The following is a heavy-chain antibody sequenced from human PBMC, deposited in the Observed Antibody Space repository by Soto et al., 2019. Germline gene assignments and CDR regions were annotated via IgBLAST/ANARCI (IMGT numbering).Heavy chain of an antibody. Sequence: QVQLVESGGDLVKPGGSLRLSCAASGFTFTDYYMSWLRQAPGQGLQWLSYISGSTDYLNYADSVKGRFTISRDNANNLPYLQMPSLRADDTAVYYCARDLGLSSINYFDFWGQGTLVTVSS. CDR2: ISGSTDYL. CDR3: ARDLGLSSINYFDF. D-gene: IGHD3-16*01. CDR1: GFTFTDYY. V-gene: IGHV3-11*05. J-gene: IGHJ4*02.